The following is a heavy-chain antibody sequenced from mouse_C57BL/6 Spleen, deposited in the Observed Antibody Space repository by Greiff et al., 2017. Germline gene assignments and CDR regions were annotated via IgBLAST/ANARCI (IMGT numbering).Heavy chain of an antibody. D-gene: IGHD6-2*01. CDR1: GFTFSDYG. V-gene: IGHV5-17*01. CDR3: ARESYYFDY. J-gene: IGHJ2*01. Sequence: EVKLVEPGGGLVKPGGSLKLSCAASGFTFSDYGMHWVRQAPEKGLEWVAYISSGSSTIYYAETVKGRFTISRDNAKNTLFLQMTSLRSEDTAMYYCARESYYFDYWGQGTTLTVSS. CDR2: ISSGSSTI.